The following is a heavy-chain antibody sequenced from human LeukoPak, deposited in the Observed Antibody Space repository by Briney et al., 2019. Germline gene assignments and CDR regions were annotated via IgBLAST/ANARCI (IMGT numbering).Heavy chain of an antibody. Sequence: GRSLRLSCAASGFTFSSYAMSWVRQAPGKGLEWVSAISGSGGSTNYADSVKGRFTISRDNAKNSLYLQMNSLRAEDTAVYYCARESGYSGYGYWYFDLWGRGTLVTVSS. J-gene: IGHJ2*01. D-gene: IGHD5-12*01. CDR2: ISGSGGST. V-gene: IGHV3-23*01. CDR3: ARESGYSGYGYWYFDL. CDR1: GFTFSSYA.